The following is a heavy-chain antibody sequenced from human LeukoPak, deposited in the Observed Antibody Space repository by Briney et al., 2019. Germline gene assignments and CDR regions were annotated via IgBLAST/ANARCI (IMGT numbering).Heavy chain of an antibody. CDR1: GGSISSSSYY. J-gene: IGHJ4*02. Sequence: SETLSLTCTVSGGSISSSSYYWGWIRQPPGKGLEWIGSIYYSGSTYYNPSLKSRVTISVDTSKNQFSLKLSSVTAADTAVYYCARARVGATQFDYWGQGTLVTVSS. D-gene: IGHD1-26*01. CDR3: ARARVGATQFDY. CDR2: IYYSGST. V-gene: IGHV4-39*07.